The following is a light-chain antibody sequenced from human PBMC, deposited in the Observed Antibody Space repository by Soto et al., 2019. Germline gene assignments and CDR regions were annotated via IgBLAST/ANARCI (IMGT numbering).Light chain of an antibody. CDR2: ANT. J-gene: IGLJ2*01. CDR3: QSFDSRLSVV. Sequence: QSVLTQPPSVSGAPGQRVTISCTGSSSNIGAGYVVHWYQHLPGTAPKLLIYANTNRPSGVPDRFSGSTSGSSASLVIAGLQAEDEADYYCQSFDSRLSVVFGGGTKLTVL. V-gene: IGLV1-40*01. CDR1: SSNIGAGYV.